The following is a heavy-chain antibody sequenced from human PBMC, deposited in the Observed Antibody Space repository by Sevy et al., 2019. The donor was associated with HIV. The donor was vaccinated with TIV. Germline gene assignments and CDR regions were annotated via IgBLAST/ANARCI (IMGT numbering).Heavy chain of an antibody. Sequence: SETLSLTCSVSGGSISSYFWTWVRQSPGKGLEWIGNIYFTGNTDYSPSLKGRFTLSLDTSKSQFSLTLKSVTAADTAIYFCARDSTTRPRVLDYWGQGTLVTVSS. CDR3: ARDSTTRPRVLDY. CDR2: IYFTGNT. D-gene: IGHD1-1*01. V-gene: IGHV4-59*01. CDR1: GGSISSYF. J-gene: IGHJ4*02.